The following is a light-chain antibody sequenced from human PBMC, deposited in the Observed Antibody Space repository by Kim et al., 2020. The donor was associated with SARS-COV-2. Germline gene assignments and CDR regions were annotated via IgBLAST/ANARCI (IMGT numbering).Light chain of an antibody. CDR1: SSNIGSNN. CDR2: SNN. CDR3: AAWDDRLNGWL. J-gene: IGLJ3*02. V-gene: IGLV1-44*01. Sequence: GQRVTISCSGSSSNIGSNNVNWYQQFPGKAPKLLIHSNNQRPSGVPDQFSGSKSGTSASLAISGLQPEDEADYYCAAWDDRLNGWLFGGGTQLTVL.